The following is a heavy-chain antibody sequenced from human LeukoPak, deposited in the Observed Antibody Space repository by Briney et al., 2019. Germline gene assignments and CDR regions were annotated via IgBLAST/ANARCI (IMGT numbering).Heavy chain of an antibody. J-gene: IGHJ2*01. Sequence: ASVKVSCKVSGYTLTELSMHWVRQAPGKGLEWMGGFDPEDGETFYAQKFQGRVTMTEDTSTDTAYMELSSLRSEDTAVYYCARGEVTGKAVNWYFDIWGRGTLVTVSS. V-gene: IGHV1-24*01. CDR3: ARGEVTGKAVNWYFDI. CDR1: GYTLTELS. CDR2: FDPEDGET. D-gene: IGHD6-19*01.